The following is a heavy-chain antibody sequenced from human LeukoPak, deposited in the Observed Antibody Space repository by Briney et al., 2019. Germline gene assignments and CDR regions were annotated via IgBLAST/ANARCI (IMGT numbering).Heavy chain of an antibody. D-gene: IGHD4-23*01. Sequence: ASVKVSCKASGGTFSSHEISWVRQAPGQGLEWMGGITLMFGIAKYAQKFQGRVTISAVESMSTVHMELSSLRSEDTAKYYCARGWLADSTVVTPYNYWGQGTVVTVSS. V-gene: IGHV1-69*13. CDR1: GGTFSSHE. J-gene: IGHJ4*02. CDR3: ARGWLADSTVVTPYNY. CDR2: ITLMFGIA.